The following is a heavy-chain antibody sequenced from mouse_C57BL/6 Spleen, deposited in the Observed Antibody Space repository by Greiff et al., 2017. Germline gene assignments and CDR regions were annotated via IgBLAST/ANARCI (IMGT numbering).Heavy chain of an antibody. Sequence: EVMLVESGEGLVKPGGSLKLSCAASGFTFSSYAMSWVRQTPEKRLEWVAYISSGGDYIYYADTVKGRFTITRDNARNTLYLQMSSLKSEDAAMYYCTRDDCQFAYWGQGTLVTVSA. CDR2: ISSGGDYI. J-gene: IGHJ3*01. CDR3: TRDDCQFAY. D-gene: IGHD2-4*01. CDR1: GFTFSSYA. V-gene: IGHV5-9-1*02.